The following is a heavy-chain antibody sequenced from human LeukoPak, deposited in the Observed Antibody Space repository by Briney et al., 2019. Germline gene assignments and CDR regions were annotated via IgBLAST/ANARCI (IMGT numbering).Heavy chain of an antibody. CDR3: ARATSPNIVVVVAAPENYFDY. CDR1: GGSISSYY. CDR2: IYYSGST. D-gene: IGHD2-15*01. J-gene: IGHJ4*02. Sequence: SETLSLTCTVSGGSISSYYWSWIRQPPGKGLEWIGYIYYSGSTNYNPSLKSRVTISVDTSKNQFSLKLSSVTAADTAVYYCARATSPNIVVVVAAPENYFDYWGQGTLVTVSS. V-gene: IGHV4-59*12.